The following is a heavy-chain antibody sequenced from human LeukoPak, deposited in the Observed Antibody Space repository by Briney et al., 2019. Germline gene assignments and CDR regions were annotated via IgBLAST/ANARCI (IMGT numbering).Heavy chain of an antibody. CDR2: IIPIFGTA. J-gene: IGHJ4*02. D-gene: IGHD2-2*01. V-gene: IGHV1-69*13. CDR1: GGTFSSYA. Sequence: ASVKVSCKASGGTFSSYAISWVRQAPGQGLEWMGGIIPIFGTANYAQKFQGRVTITADESASTAYMELSSLRSEDTAVYYCARDIWYSTSWNPSYYFDYWGQGTLVTVSS. CDR3: ARDIWYSTSWNPSYYFDY.